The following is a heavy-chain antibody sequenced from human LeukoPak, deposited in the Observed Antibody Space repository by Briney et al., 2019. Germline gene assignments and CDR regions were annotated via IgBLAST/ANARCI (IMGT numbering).Heavy chain of an antibody. Sequence: SQTLSLTCTVSGGSISSGDYYWSWIRQPPGKGLEWIGYIYYSGSTYYNPSLKSRVTISVDTSKNQFSLKLSSVTAADTAVYYWARDTTLFRWFDPWGQGTLVTVSS. CDR2: IYYSGST. J-gene: IGHJ5*02. D-gene: IGHD2-21*01. CDR3: ARDTTLFRWFDP. CDR1: GGSISSGDYY. V-gene: IGHV4-30-4*08.